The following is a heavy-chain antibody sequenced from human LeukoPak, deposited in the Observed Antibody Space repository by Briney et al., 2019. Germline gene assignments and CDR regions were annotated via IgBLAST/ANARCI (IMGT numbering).Heavy chain of an antibody. CDR2: FDPEDGET. J-gene: IGHJ6*02. V-gene: IGHV1-24*01. CDR1: GYTLTELS. Sequence: ASVKVSCKVSGYTLTELSMHWVRQAPGKGLEWMGGFDPEDGETIYAQKFQGRVTMTEDTSTDTAYMELSSLRSDDTAVYYCARTEGYGSGWYWGYYYYGMDVWGQGTTVTVSS. D-gene: IGHD6-19*01. CDR3: ARTEGYGSGWYWGYYYYGMDV.